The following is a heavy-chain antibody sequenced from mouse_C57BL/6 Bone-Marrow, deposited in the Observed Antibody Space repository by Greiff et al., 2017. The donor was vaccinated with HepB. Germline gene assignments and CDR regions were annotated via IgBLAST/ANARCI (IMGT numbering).Heavy chain of an antibody. V-gene: IGHV1-15*01. CDR3: TSTRGFAY. D-gene: IGHD3-1*01. J-gene: IGHJ3*01. CDR2: IDPETGGT. CDR1: GYTFTDYE. Sequence: VKLQQSGAELVRPGASVTLSCKASGYTFTDYEMHWVKQTPVHGLEWIGAIDPETGGTAYNQKFKGKAILTADKSSSTAYMELRSLTSEDSAVYYCTSTRGFAYWGQGTLVTVSA.